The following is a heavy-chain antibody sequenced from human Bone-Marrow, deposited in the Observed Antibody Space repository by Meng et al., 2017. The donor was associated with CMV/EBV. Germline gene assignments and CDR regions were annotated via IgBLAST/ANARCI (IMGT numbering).Heavy chain of an antibody. CDR1: GFTFSSYE. D-gene: IGHD6-19*01. CDR2: ISSSGSTI. V-gene: IGHV3-48*03. J-gene: IGHJ4*02. Sequence: GESLKISCAASGFTFSSYEMNWVRQAPGKGLEWVSYISSSGSTIYYADSVKGRFTISRDNAKNSLYLQMNSLRVEDAAVYYCARDMGWYRFDSWGQGTLVTVSS. CDR3: ARDMGWYRFDS.